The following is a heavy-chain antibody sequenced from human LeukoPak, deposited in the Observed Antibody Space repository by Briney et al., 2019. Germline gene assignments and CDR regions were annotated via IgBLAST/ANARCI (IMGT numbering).Heavy chain of an antibody. CDR3: ARAEKPNWGNYYYYCMDV. D-gene: IGHD7-27*01. J-gene: IGHJ6*03. Sequence: GASVKVSCKASGYTFSSYGISWVRQAPGQGLEWMGWISAYSGNTHYAQKFQGRATMTTDTSTTTAYMELRGLRSDDTAVYYCARAEKPNWGNYYYYCMDVWGKGTTVTVSS. CDR1: GYTFSSYG. CDR2: ISAYSGNT. V-gene: IGHV1-18*01.